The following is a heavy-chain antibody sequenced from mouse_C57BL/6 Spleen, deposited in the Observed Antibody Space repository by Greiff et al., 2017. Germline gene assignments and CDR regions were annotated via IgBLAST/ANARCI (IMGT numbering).Heavy chain of an antibody. CDR3: ARSYYGSSYLYWYFDV. V-gene: IGHV1-19*01. CDR1: GYTFTDYY. J-gene: IGHJ1*03. CDR2: ISPYNGGT. Sequence: VQLQQSGPVLVKPGASVKMSCKASGYTFTDYYMNWVQQSHGKSLEWIGVISPYNGGTSYNQKVKGKATLTVDKSSSTAYMELNSLTSEDSAVYYCARSYYGSSYLYWYFDVWGTGTTVTVAS. D-gene: IGHD1-1*01.